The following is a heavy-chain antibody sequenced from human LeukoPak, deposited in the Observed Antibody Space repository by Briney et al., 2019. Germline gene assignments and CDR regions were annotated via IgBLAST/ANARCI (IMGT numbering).Heavy chain of an antibody. D-gene: IGHD3-22*01. Sequence: SETLSLTCTVSGGSISSYYWSWIRQPPGKGLEWIGYIYYSGSTNYNPSLKSRVTISVDTSKNQFSLKLSSVTAADTAVYYCARQGIDYYDSSGYAHWGKGTLVTVSS. CDR3: ARQGIDYYDSSGYAH. J-gene: IGHJ4*02. CDR1: GGSISSYY. V-gene: IGHV4-59*08. CDR2: IYYSGST.